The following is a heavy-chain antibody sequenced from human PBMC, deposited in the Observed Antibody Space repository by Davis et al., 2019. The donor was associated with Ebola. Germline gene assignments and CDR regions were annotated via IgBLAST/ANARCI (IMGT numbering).Heavy chain of an antibody. Sequence: AASVKVSCKASGYTFTGYYMHWVRQAPGQGLEWMGWINPNSGGTNYAQKFQGWVTMTRDTSISTAYMELSSLRSEDTAVYYCARTYYDFWSGYLRYYYYYGMDVWGQGTTVTVSS. CDR1: GYTFTGYY. D-gene: IGHD3-3*01. V-gene: IGHV1-2*04. J-gene: IGHJ6*02. CDR2: INPNSGGT. CDR3: ARTYYDFWSGYLRYYYYYGMDV.